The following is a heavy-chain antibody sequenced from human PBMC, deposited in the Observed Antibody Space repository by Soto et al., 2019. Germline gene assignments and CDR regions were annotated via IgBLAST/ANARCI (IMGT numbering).Heavy chain of an antibody. V-gene: IGHV1-69*13. D-gene: IGHD3-22*01. CDR3: ARYWDHYDSSGYYPSYWYFDL. CDR2: IIPIFGTA. Sequence: SVKVSCKASGGTFSSYAISWVRQAPGQGLEWMGGIIPIFGTANYAQKFQGRVTITADESTSTAYMELSSLRSEDTAVYYCARYWDHYDSSGYYPSYWYFDLWGRGALVTVSS. CDR1: GGTFSSYA. J-gene: IGHJ2*01.